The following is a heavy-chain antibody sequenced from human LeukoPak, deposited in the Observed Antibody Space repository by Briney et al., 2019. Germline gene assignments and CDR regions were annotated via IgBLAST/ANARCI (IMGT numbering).Heavy chain of an antibody. V-gene: IGHV4-39*01. D-gene: IGHD3-22*01. J-gene: IGHJ4*02. Sequence: SETLSLTCTVSGGSTNSNNYYWGGIRQPPGKGLEWIGSIYYSGSTHYNPSLESRVTISVDASKNQLSLKLSSVTAADTAVYYCARRVRSYYYDGSGHPTPYYFDYWGQGTLVTVSS. CDR3: ARRVRSYYYDGSGHPTPYYFDY. CDR1: GGSTNSNNYY. CDR2: IYYSGST.